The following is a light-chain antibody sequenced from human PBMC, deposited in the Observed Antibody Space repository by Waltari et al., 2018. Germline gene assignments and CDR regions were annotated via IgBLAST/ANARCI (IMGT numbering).Light chain of an antibody. CDR3: QNYERLPAT. CDR1: QSISRY. V-gene: IGKV3-20*01. J-gene: IGKJ1*01. CDR2: EAS. Sequence: EIVLTQSPGTLSLSPGERATLSCRASQSISRYLVWYQQKPGQAPRLLIYEASRRATGIPDRFSGSGSGTDFSLTNSRLEPEDFAVYYCQNYERLPATFGQGTKVEIK.